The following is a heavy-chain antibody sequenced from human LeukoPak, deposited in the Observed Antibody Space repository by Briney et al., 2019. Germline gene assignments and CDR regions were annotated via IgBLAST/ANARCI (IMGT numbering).Heavy chain of an antibody. CDR1: GFTFSSYS. J-gene: IGHJ1*01. Sequence: GGSLRLSCAASGFTFSSYSMNWVRQAPGKGLEWVSSISSSSSYIYYADSVKGRFTISRDNAENSLYLQMNSLRVEDTAVYYCARDSPPRYFQHWGQGTLVTVSS. CDR2: ISSSSSYI. V-gene: IGHV3-21*01. CDR3: ARDSPPRYFQH.